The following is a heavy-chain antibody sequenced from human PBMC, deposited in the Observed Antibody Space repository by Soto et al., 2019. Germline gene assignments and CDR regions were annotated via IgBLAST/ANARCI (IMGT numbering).Heavy chain of an antibody. CDR1: GFAFISYW. CDR2: INSDGSST. D-gene: IGHD3-10*01. V-gene: IGHV3-74*01. CDR3: ARAGIWFGESLMDV. Sequence: PWGSLRLSCAASGFAFISYWIHFFRQSPGKWLVWVSRINSDGSSTSYADSVKGRFTISRDNAKNTLYLQMNSLRAEDTAVYYCARAGIWFGESLMDVWGQGTTVTVS. J-gene: IGHJ6*02.